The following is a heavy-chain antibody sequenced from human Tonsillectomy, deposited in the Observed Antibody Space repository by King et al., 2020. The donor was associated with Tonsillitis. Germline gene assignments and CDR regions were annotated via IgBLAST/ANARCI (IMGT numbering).Heavy chain of an antibody. CDR1: GFRFDDYA. D-gene: IGHD2-21*01. V-gene: IGHV3-9*01. CDR2: VTWNSGAT. J-gene: IGHJ3*02. Sequence: VQLVESGGGLAQPGTSLRLSCAASGFRFDDYAMHWVRQAPGKGLEWVSGVTWNSGATAYGDSVKGRFTISRDNAKNSLYLQMNSLRVEDTALYYCAKEIKYAALSWGDDSYAFDIWGQGTVVTVSA. CDR3: AKEIKYAALSWGDDSYAFDI.